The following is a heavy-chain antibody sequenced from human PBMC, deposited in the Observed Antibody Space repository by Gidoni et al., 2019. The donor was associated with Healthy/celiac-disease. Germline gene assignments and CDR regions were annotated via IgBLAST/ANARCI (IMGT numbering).Heavy chain of an antibody. V-gene: IGHV1-18*01. D-gene: IGHD6-13*01. CDR3: ARDRSSSWYASGAFDI. CDR1: GYTFPSYG. J-gene: IGHJ3*02. CDR2: IRAYNGNT. Sequence: QAQLVQSGDKVKMPGAAVQVCCNASGYTFPSYGISWVRQAPGQGLVLSVWIRAYNGNTNYAQKLQGRVTMTTDTSTSTAYMGLRSLRSDDTAVYYCARDRSSSWYASGAFDIWGQGTMVTVSS.